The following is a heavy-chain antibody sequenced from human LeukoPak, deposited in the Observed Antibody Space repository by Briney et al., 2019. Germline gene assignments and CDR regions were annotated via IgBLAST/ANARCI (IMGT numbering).Heavy chain of an antibody. J-gene: IGHJ3*02. V-gene: IGHV3-23*01. CDR1: GFTFSSYA. Sequence: GGSLRLSCAASGFTFSSYAMSWVRQAPGRGLEWVSTISAGGDNTYYADSVKGRFTISRDNSKNTLYLHMNSLGAEDTAVYSCTSFAPYDTFDIWGQGTMVTVSS. CDR2: ISAGGDNT. CDR3: TSFAPYDTFDI.